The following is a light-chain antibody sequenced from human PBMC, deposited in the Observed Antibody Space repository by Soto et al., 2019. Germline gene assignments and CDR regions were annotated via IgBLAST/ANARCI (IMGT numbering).Light chain of an antibody. CDR3: QQYNNWTPST. Sequence: EIVMTQSPATLSVSPGERATLSCRASQSVSSNLAWYQQKPGQAPRRLIYGASTRATGIPARFSGSGSGTEFTLTISSLQSEDFAVYYCQQYNNWTPSTFGQGTKLEI. V-gene: IGKV3-15*01. J-gene: IGKJ2*01. CDR1: QSVSSN. CDR2: GAS.